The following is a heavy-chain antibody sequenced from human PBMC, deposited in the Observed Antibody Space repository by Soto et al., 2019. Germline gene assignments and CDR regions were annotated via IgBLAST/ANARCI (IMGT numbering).Heavy chain of an antibody. J-gene: IGHJ6*04. D-gene: IGHD3-22*01. V-gene: IGHV1-2*02. Sequence: APVKVSCKASGYSLRGNYIHWVRQTPGQGLERMGWINPNSSATVYAQKFQGRVTMTRDTSLTTVYMQLNRLTYDYTAVHSCASDLIGDGLDNYAMDLWRKVTKLTVSS. CDR1: GYSLRGNY. CDR3: ASDLIGDGLDNYAMDL. CDR2: INPNSSAT.